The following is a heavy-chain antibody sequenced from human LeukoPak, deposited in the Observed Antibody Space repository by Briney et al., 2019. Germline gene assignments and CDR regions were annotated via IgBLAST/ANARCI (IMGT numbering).Heavy chain of an antibody. D-gene: IGHD3-3*01. CDR1: GFTFDVYA. J-gene: IGHJ6*03. V-gene: IGHV3-43*02. CDR3: AKDTPPYYDFWSTYYYYMDV. Sequence: GGPLSLSCAASGFTFDVYAMHWVRQAPGEGLEWVSFISGGGNSTYYADSVKGRFTISRDNSKNSLYLQMNSLRTEDTALYYCAKDTPPYYDFWSTYYYYMDVWGKGTTVTVSS. CDR2: ISGGGNST.